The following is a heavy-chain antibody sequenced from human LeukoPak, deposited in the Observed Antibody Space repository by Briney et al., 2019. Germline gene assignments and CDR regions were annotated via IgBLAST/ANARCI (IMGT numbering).Heavy chain of an antibody. D-gene: IGHD5-18*01. Sequence: PGGSLRLSCAASGLTFDDYAMHWVRQAPGKGPEWVSGISWNSGSIGYADSVKGRFTISRDNAKNSLYLQMNSLRAEDTALYYCAKVRGYSYGPFDSWGQGTLVTVSS. CDR2: ISWNSGSI. V-gene: IGHV3-9*01. CDR1: GLTFDDYA. J-gene: IGHJ4*02. CDR3: AKVRGYSYGPFDS.